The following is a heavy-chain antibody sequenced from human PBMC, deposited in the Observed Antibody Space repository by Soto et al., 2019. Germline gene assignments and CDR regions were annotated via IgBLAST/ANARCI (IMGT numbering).Heavy chain of an antibody. CDR2: IYSGGST. CDR3: ARDLESSGWYRGFDY. Sequence: PGGSLRLSCAASGFTFSSYAMIWVRQAPGKGLEWVSVIYSGGSTYYADSVKGRFAISRDNSKNTLYLQMNSLRAEDTAVYYCARDLESSGWYRGFDYWGPGTLVTVSS. CDR1: GFTFSSYA. V-gene: IGHV3-66*01. D-gene: IGHD6-19*01. J-gene: IGHJ4*02.